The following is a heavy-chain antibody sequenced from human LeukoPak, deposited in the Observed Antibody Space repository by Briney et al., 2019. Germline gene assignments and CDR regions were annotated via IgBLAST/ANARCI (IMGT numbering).Heavy chain of an antibody. J-gene: IGHJ6*02. D-gene: IGHD3-3*01. CDR2: IIPIFGTA. CDR1: GGTFSSYA. V-gene: IGHV1-69*13. CDR3: ASFWAPYDFWSGYYPPGDGMDV. Sequence: SVKVSCKASGGTFSSYAISWVRQAPGQGLEWMGGIIPIFGTANYAQKFQGRVTITADESTSTAYMELSSLRSEDTAVYYCASFWAPYDFWSGYYPPGDGMDVWGQGTTVTVSS.